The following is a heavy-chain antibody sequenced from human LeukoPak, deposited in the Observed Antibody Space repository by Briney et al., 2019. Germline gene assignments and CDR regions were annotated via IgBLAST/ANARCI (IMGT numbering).Heavy chain of an antibody. Sequence: VASVKVSCKASGYTFTSYGISWVRQAPGQGLEWMGWISAYNGNTNYAQKLQGRVTMTTDTSTSTAYMELRSLRSDDTAVYYCARDLSAVAVRKFDYWGQGTLVTVSS. CDR2: ISAYNGNT. CDR3: ARDLSAVAVRKFDY. V-gene: IGHV1-18*01. D-gene: IGHD6-19*01. J-gene: IGHJ4*02. CDR1: GYTFTSYG.